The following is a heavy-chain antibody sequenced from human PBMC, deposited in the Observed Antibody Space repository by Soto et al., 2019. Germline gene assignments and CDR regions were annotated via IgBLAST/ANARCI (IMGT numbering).Heavy chain of an antibody. CDR3: ARDGSGGDWRFFDY. V-gene: IGHV3-33*01. D-gene: IGHD3-10*01. CDR1: GFTFSSYG. J-gene: IGHJ4*02. Sequence: PGGSLRLSCAASGFTFSSYGMHWVRQAPGKGRVWVVVRGESGSDKYYADSVKGRFTVSRDNSKNTLYLQMNSLRAEDTAVYYCARDGSGGDWRFFDYWGQGTLVTVSS. CDR2: RGESGSDK.